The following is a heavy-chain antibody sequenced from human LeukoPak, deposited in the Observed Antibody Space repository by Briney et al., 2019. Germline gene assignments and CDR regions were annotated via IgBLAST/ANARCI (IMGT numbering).Heavy chain of an antibody. D-gene: IGHD5-12*01. CDR3: ARTPAGYSGYDLSDAIDI. Sequence: SGPALLKPTQTLTLSCTFSGFSVSTSGMRVSWIRQPPGKALEWLALIDWDDDKFYSTSLKTRLTISKDTSKNQVVLRMTNMDPVDTATYYCARTPAGYSGYDLSDAIDIWGPGTMVTVSS. V-gene: IGHV2-70*04. J-gene: IGHJ3*02. CDR2: IDWDDDK. CDR1: GFSVSTSGMR.